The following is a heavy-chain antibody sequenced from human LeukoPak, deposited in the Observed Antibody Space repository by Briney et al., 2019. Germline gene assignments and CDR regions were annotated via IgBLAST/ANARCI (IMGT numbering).Heavy chain of an antibody. CDR1: GYSISSGYY. CDR3: ARSVLWFGDLGY. Sequence: SETLSLTCTVSGYSISSGYYWNWIRPSPEKGLEWIGYVYYTGTTYYSPSLKSRVAISLDRSKNQFSLNLNSVTAADTAVYYCARSVLWFGDLGYWGQGILVTVSS. V-gene: IGHV4-61*01. D-gene: IGHD3-10*01. CDR2: VYYTGTT. J-gene: IGHJ4*02.